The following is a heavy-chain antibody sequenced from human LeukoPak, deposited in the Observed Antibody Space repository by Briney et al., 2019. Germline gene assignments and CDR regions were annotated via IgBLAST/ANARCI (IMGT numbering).Heavy chain of an antibody. Sequence: ASVKVSCKASGYSFTGYYMHWVRQAPGQGLEWMGWINPYSGVTSYAQKFQGRVTMTRDTSISTAYMQLTNLRSDDTAVYYCARAAPTYLLLVYWGQGTLVSVSS. CDR1: GYSFTGYY. CDR2: INPYSGVT. CDR3: ARAAPTYLLLVY. D-gene: IGHD2-15*01. V-gene: IGHV1-2*02. J-gene: IGHJ4*02.